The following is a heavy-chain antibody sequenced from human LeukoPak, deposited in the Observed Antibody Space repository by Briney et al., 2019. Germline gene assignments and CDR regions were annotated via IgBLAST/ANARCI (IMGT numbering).Heavy chain of an antibody. CDR2: IWYDGSNK. J-gene: IGHJ3*02. CDR3: AKLFGGDCYSCAFDI. D-gene: IGHD2-21*02. CDR1: GFTFNSYA. V-gene: IGHV3-33*06. Sequence: GGSLRLSCAASGFTFNSYAMSWVRQAPGKGLEWVAVIWYDGSNKYYADSVKGRFTISRDNSKNTLYLQMNSLRAEDTAVYYCAKLFGGDCYSCAFDIWGQGTMVTVSS.